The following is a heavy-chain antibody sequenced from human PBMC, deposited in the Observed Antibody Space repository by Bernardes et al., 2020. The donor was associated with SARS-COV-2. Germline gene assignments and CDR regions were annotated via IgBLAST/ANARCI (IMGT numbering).Heavy chain of an antibody. Sequence: VGSLSLSCVASGFTFSNNAMTWVRQVPGKGLEWVSAISAIGGSTYYAESVKGRFTISRDNSRNTPYLEMNSLRAEDTAVYYCSKNAKYSSSSMEVWSQVTTVTVS. J-gene: IGHJ6*02. D-gene: IGHD6-6*01. CDR1: GFTFSNNA. CDR3: SKNAKYSSSSMEV. V-gene: IGHV3-23*01. CDR2: ISAIGGST.